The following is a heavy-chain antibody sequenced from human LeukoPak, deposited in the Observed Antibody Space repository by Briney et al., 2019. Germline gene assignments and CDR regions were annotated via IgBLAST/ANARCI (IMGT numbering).Heavy chain of an antibody. J-gene: IGHJ3*02. Sequence: GSLRLSCAASGFTFSSYAMSWVRQAPGKGLEWIGEINHSGSTNYNPSLKSRVTISVDTSKNQFSLKLSSVTAADTAVYYCASPRMYDILTAYRRHSFDIWGQGTMVTVSS. D-gene: IGHD3-9*01. CDR3: ASPRMYDILTAYRRHSFDI. V-gene: IGHV4-34*01. CDR2: INHSGST. CDR1: GFTFSSYA.